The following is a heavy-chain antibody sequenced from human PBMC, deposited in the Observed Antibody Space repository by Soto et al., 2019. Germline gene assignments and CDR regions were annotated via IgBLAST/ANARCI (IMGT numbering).Heavy chain of an antibody. CDR2: IDWDDDK. V-gene: IGHV2-70*04. CDR1: GFSLSTSRMR. CDR3: ARSYGDSFFDN. Sequence: SGPTLVNPTQTLTLTCTFSGFSLSTSRMRVTWIRQPPGKALEWLARIDWDDDKFYSTSLRTRLTVSKDTSKNQVVLTMTNMDPVDTATYYCARSYGDSFFDNWSQGTLVTVSS. D-gene: IGHD4-17*01. J-gene: IGHJ4*02.